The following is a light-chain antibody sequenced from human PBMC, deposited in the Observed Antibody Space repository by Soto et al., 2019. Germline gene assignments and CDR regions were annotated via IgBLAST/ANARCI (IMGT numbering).Light chain of an antibody. CDR3: QQRSNWPPVIT. V-gene: IGKV3-11*01. Sequence: EIVLTQSPATLSLSPGERATLSCRASQTFSSHLAWYQQKPGQAPRLLTYDASKRATGIPARFSGRGSGTDFPLTISSLEPEDFAVYYCQQRSNWPPVITFGQGTRLEIK. CDR1: QTFSSH. J-gene: IGKJ5*01. CDR2: DAS.